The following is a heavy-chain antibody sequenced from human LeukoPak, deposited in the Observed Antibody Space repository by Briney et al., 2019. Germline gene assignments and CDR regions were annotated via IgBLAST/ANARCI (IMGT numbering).Heavy chain of an antibody. Sequence: SQTLSLTCAISGDSVSSNSATWNWTRQSPSRGLEWLGRTYYTSRWYTDYAVSVQSRVTINSDTSKNQFSLHLNSVTPEDTAVYYCARGQELAYFDYWGQGTLVTVSS. CDR1: GDSVSSNSAT. J-gene: IGHJ4*02. CDR2: TYYTSRWYT. CDR3: ARGQELAYFDY. D-gene: IGHD6-13*01. V-gene: IGHV6-1*01.